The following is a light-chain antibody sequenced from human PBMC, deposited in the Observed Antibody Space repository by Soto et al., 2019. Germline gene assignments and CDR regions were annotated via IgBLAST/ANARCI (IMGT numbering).Light chain of an antibody. Sequence: IVLTQSPATLSLSPGERATLSCRASQSISSNLAWFQQKPGQAPRLLIYDASTMATGFPARFSGSGSGTEFTLTISSLQSEDFAVYYCQQYNNWPPITFGQGTRLEIK. CDR2: DAS. J-gene: IGKJ5*01. V-gene: IGKV3-15*01. CDR1: QSISSN. CDR3: QQYNNWPPIT.